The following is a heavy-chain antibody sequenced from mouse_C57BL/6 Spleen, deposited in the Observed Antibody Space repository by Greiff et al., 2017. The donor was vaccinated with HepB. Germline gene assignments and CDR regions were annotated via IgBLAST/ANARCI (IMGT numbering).Heavy chain of an antibody. Sequence: DVQLQESGPGLVKPSQSLSLTCTVTGYSITSGHGWHWIRQFPGNKLVWTGYISYSVSTNYHPSLNSRFSITRDTSKHQFFLQLNSVTTEEAATYYCARTARIKYWGQGTTLTVSS. CDR2: ISYSVST. V-gene: IGHV3-1*02. J-gene: IGHJ2*01. CDR1: GYSITSGHG. CDR3: ARTARIKY. D-gene: IGHD1-2*01.